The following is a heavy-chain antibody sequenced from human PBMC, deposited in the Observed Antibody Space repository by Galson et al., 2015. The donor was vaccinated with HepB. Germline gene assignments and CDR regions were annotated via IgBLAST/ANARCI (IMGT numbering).Heavy chain of an antibody. CDR2: IQQDESEK. CDR1: GFTFSDHW. CDR3: ARAGHPPRYLQFGMDG. J-gene: IGHJ6*02. D-gene: IGHD2/OR15-2a*01. V-gene: IGHV3-7*01. Sequence: SLRLSCAASGFTFSDHWMTWVRQAPGMGLEWVANIQQDESEKSYADSVKGRFTISRDNAKNSLFLQMHSLRVEDTGVYYCARAGHPPRYLQFGMDGWGHGTTVAVSS.